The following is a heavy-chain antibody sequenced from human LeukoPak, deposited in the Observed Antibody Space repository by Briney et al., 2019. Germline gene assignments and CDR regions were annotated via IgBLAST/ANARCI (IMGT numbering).Heavy chain of an antibody. CDR3: ARGYCSGGSCYYDDAFDI. J-gene: IGHJ3*02. CDR1: GYTFTGYY. D-gene: IGHD2-15*01. Sequence: GASVKVSCKASGYTFTGYYMHWVRQAPGQGLEWMGRINPNSGGTNYAQKFQGWVTMTRDTSISTAYMELSRLRSDDTAVYYCARGYCSGGSCYYDDAFDIWGQGTMVTVSS. V-gene: IGHV1-2*04. CDR2: INPNSGGT.